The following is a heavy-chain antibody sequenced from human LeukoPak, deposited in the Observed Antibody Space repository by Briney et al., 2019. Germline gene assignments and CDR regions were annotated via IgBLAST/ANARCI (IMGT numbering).Heavy chain of an antibody. Sequence: SETLSLTCSVSGGSFSSGDYYWNWIRQPPGKGLERVGYIYYSGSTNYNPSLKSRLSISVDRSKNQFSLKLKSVTAADTAVYYCARDNSALDYWGQGTLVTVSS. CDR2: IYYSGST. J-gene: IGHJ4*02. D-gene: IGHD2-21*01. CDR1: GGSFSSGDYY. CDR3: ARDNSALDY. V-gene: IGHV4-61*08.